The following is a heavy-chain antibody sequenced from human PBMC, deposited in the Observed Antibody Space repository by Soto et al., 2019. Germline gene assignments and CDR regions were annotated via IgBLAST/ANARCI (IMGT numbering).Heavy chain of an antibody. J-gene: IGHJ4*02. CDR2: ISSSSSYT. V-gene: IGHV3-11*06. CDR1: GFTFSDYY. CDR3: ARVWKRAASGVYFDY. Sequence: GALRLSCAASGFTFSDYYMSWIRQAPGKGLEWVSYISSSSSYTNYADSVKGRFTISRDNAKNSLYLQMNSLRAEDTAVYYCARVWKRAASGVYFDYWGQGTLVTVSS. D-gene: IGHD3-10*01.